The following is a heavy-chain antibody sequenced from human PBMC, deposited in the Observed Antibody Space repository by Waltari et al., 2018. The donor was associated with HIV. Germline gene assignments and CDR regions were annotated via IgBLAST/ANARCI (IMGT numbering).Heavy chain of an antibody. Sequence: EVQLVESGGGLIQPGGSLRLSCAAYGFTVGTNYLGGVRQAPGMGLEWVSVIYSGGSTYYADSVKGRFTISRDNSKNMLYLQMNSLRAEDTAVYYCARVGAGGLLYFDLWGRGTLVTVSS. CDR1: GFTVGTNY. D-gene: IGHD2-8*02. V-gene: IGHV3-53*01. CDR2: IYSGGST. J-gene: IGHJ2*01. CDR3: ARVGAGGLLYFDL.